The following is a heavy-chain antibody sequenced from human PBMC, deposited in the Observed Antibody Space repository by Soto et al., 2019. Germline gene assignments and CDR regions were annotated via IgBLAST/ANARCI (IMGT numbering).Heavy chain of an antibody. CDR2: IRSKAYGGTT. CDR3: TRDLASGYERRYYFDY. D-gene: IGHD5-12*01. CDR1: GFTFGDYA. V-gene: IGHV3-49*05. Sequence: EVQLVESGGGLVKPGRSLRLSCTASGFTFGDYAMSWFRQAPGKGLEWVGFIRSKAYGGTTEYAASVKGRFTISRDDSTSIAYLQMNSLKTEDTAVYYCTRDLASGYERRYYFDYWGQGTLVTVSS. J-gene: IGHJ4*02.